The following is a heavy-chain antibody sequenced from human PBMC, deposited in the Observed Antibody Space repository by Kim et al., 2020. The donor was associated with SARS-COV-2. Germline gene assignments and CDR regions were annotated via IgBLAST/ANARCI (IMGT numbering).Heavy chain of an antibody. J-gene: IGHJ6*02. CDR1: GFTFSSYW. CDR3: ARVRVLGSSWSYYYYYGMDV. V-gene: IGHV3-7*01. Sequence: GGSLRLSCAASGFTFSSYWMSWVRQAPGKGLEWVANIKQDGSEKYYVDSVKGRLTISRDNAKNSLYLQMNSRRAEDSAVYYCARVRVLGSSWSYYYYYGMDVWGQGTTVTVSS. CDR2: IKQDGSEK. D-gene: IGHD6-13*01.